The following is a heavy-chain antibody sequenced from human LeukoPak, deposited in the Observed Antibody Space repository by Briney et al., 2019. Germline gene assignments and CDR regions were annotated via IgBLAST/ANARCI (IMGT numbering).Heavy chain of an antibody. CDR2: IYPENADA. CDR1: GYRLINQW. CDR3: ARQGSYDNSCYSFDS. V-gene: IGHV5-51*01. D-gene: IGHD3-22*01. J-gene: IGHJ4*02. Sequence: KNGGSLKISFKSSGYRLINQWIEGVRQMPGKGLGWMGIIYPENADATYRPSFQGQVPISAGKSTTTVYLQWSSLKASDTASYYCARQGSYDNSCYSFDSWGQGTLVTASS.